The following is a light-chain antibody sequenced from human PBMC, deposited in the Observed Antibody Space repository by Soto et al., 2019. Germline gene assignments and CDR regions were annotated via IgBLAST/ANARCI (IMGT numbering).Light chain of an antibody. V-gene: IGKV3-20*01. CDR3: QQYESTPQT. CDR1: QSVGGS. Sequence: TLSLSPGERATLSCRASQSVGGSLAWYQQRPGQAPRLLVYHTSNRATGIPDRFSASGSGTDFTLTISRMEPEDFAGYYCQQYESTPQTFGQGGKVDIK. J-gene: IGKJ1*01. CDR2: HTS.